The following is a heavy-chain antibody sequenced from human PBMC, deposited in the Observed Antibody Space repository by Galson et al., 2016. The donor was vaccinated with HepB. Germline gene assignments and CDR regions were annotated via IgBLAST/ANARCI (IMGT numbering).Heavy chain of an antibody. J-gene: IGHJ4*02. CDR3: ARGDRHSSSWWGFDY. CDR1: GFTFSDYY. V-gene: IGHV3-11*01. Sequence: CQRLPCANSGFTFSDYYMNWIRQAPGKGLEWVSYISSSGSYIYYADSVKGRFTISRDNAKNSLYLQMDSLRAEDTAVYYCARGDRHSSSWWGFDYWGQGTLVTVAS. CDR2: ISSSGSYI. D-gene: IGHD6-13*01.